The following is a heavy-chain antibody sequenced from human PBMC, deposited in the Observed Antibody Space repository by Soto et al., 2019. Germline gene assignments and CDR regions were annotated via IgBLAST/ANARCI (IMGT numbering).Heavy chain of an antibody. CDR3: ARVERGTATTVVDAFDI. J-gene: IGHJ3*02. CDR1: GGSVSSGSYY. D-gene: IGHD1-1*01. Sequence: QVQLQQWGAGLLKPSETLSLTCAVYGGSVSSGSYYWSWIRQPPGKGLEWIGEMSHSGGTHFNPSLKSRVTISVDTSKNQFSLKMSCVTAADTAVYYCARVERGTATTVVDAFDIWGPGTMVTVSS. CDR2: MSHSGGT. V-gene: IGHV4-34*01.